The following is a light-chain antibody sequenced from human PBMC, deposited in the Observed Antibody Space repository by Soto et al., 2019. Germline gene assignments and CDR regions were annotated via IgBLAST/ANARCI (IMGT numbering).Light chain of an antibody. Sequence: EIVMTQSPATLSVSPGERATLSCRASQSVSSNLAWYQQKPGQTPKLLIYVASTVATGIPARFSGSGSGTEFTLTISSLQSEDFAVYYCQQYNVWPLTFGGGTKVEFK. CDR3: QQYNVWPLT. V-gene: IGKV3-15*01. CDR1: QSVSSN. CDR2: VAS. J-gene: IGKJ4*01.